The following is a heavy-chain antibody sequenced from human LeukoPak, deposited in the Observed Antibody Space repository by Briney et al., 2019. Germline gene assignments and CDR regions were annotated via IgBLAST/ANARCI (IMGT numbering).Heavy chain of an antibody. CDR2: IIPIFGTA. D-gene: IGHD2-2*01. V-gene: IGHV1-69*13. CDR1: GGTFSSYA. CDR3: ARGGVVPAEEWFDP. Sequence: VASVKVSCKASGGTFSSYAISWVRQAPGQGLELMGGIIPIFGTANYAQKFQGRVTITADESTSTAYMELSSLRSEDTAVYYCARGGVVPAEEWFDPWGQGTLVTVSS. J-gene: IGHJ5*02.